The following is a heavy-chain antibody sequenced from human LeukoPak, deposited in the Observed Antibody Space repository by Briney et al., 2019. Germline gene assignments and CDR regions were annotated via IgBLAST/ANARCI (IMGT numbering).Heavy chain of an antibody. J-gene: IGHJ6*02. Sequence: GGSLRLSCAASGFTFSSYDMHWVRQAPGKGLEWVSAIGTAGDPYYPGSVKGRFTISRENAKNSLYLQMNSLRAGDTAVYYCARGGYCSGGSCPKDYYYGMDVWGQGTTVTVSS. V-gene: IGHV3-13*05. CDR3: ARGGYCSGGSCPKDYYYGMDV. D-gene: IGHD2-15*01. CDR2: IGTAGDP. CDR1: GFTFSSYD.